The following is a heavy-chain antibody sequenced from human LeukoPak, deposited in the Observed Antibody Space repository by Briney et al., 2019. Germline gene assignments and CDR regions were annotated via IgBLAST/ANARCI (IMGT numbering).Heavy chain of an antibody. CDR3: VKGDYGDYLFY. J-gene: IGHJ4*02. CDR2: IRYDGSNK. Sequence: GGSLRLSCAASGFMFSSSWMAWVRQAPGKGLEWVAFIRYDGSNKYYADSVKVRFTISRDTSKNTLYLQMNSLRVDDTAVYYCVKGDYGDYLFYWGQGTLVTVSS. D-gene: IGHD3-16*01. V-gene: IGHV3-30*02. CDR1: GFMFSSSW.